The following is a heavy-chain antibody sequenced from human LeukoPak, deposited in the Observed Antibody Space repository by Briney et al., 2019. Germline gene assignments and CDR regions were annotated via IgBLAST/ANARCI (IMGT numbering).Heavy chain of an antibody. Sequence: GGSLRLSCAASGFTFSSYAMSWVRQAPGKGLEWVSAISGSGGSTYSADSVKGRFTISRDNSKNTLYLQMNSLRAGDTAVYYCAKDLTYSSASRGCFDYWGQGTLVTVSS. CDR1: GFTFSSYA. J-gene: IGHJ4*02. D-gene: IGHD6-19*01. CDR2: ISGSGGST. V-gene: IGHV3-23*01. CDR3: AKDLTYSSASRGCFDY.